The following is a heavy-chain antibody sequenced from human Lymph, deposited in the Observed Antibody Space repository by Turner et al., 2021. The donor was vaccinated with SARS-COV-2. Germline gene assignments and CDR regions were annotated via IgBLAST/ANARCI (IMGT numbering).Heavy chain of an antibody. CDR2: IHYSGGT. D-gene: IGHD6-19*01. V-gene: IGHV4-59*08. J-gene: IGHJ6*02. Sequence: QVQLQESGPGLVKPSETLSLTCTVSGGSISSYYWSWIRQPPGKGLEWIGDIHYSGGTTYNPSLNSRVTISVDTSKNQFSLKLNSVTAADTAVYYCARHGFSGWYGGGMDVWGQGTTVTVSS. CDR3: ARHGFSGWYGGGMDV. CDR1: GGSISSYY.